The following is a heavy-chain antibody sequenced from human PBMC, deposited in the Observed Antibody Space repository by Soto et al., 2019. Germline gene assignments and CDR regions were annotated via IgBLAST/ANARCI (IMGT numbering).Heavy chain of an antibody. CDR3: AREGLPSAGSYYYYGMDV. Sequence: ASVKVSCKASGYTFTSYYMHWVLQAPGQGLEWMGIINPSGGSTSYAQKFQGRVTMTRDTSTSTVYMELSSLRSEDKAVYYCAREGLPSAGSYYYYGMDVWGQGTTVTVSS. CDR2: INPSGGST. CDR1: GYTFTSYY. J-gene: IGHJ6*02. V-gene: IGHV1-46*01.